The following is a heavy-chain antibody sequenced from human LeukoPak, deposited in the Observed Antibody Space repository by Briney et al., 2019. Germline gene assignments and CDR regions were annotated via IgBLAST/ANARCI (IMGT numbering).Heavy chain of an antibody. CDR3: ARLGDGDNLRYFDY. Sequence: PSETLSLTSTVSGDSISANYWTWLPQPPGKGLKWIGYIYYSGSTNYNASLKSRVTISVDTSKNQFSLKLSSVTAADTAVYYCARLGDGDNLRYFDYWGQGTLVTVSS. D-gene: IGHD5-24*01. J-gene: IGHJ4*02. CDR2: IYYSGST. CDR1: GDSISANY. V-gene: IGHV4-59*08.